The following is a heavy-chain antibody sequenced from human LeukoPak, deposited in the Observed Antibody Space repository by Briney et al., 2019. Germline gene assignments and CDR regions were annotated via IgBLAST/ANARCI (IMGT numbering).Heavy chain of an antibody. V-gene: IGHV4-38-2*02. D-gene: IGHD2-21*01. J-gene: IGHJ6*02. CDR3: ARDGTESRLFGYYYGMDV. CDR2: IYHSGST. CDR1: GYSISSGYY. Sequence: SETLSLTCTVSGYSISSGYYWGWIRQPPGKGLEWIGSIYHSGSTYYNPSLKSRVTISVDTSKNQFSLKLSSVTAADTAVYYCARDGTESRLFGYYYGMDVWGQGTTVTVSS.